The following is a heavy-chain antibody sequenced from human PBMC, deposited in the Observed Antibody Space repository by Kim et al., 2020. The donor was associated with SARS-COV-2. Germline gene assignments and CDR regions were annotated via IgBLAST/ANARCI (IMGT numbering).Heavy chain of an antibody. Sequence: GGSLRLSCAASGFTFSSYAMSWVRQAPGKGLEWVSAISGSGGSTYYADSVKGRFTISRDNSKNTLYLQMNSLRAEDTAVYYCAKEGHPWAWELPRPFDYWGQGTLVTVSS. D-gene: IGHD1-26*01. CDR2: ISGSGGST. CDR3: AKEGHPWAWELPRPFDY. CDR1: GFTFSSYA. J-gene: IGHJ4*02. V-gene: IGHV3-23*01.